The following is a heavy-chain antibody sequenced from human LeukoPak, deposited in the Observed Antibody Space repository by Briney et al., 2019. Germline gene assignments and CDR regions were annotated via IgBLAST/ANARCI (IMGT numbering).Heavy chain of an antibody. CDR2: ISAYNGNT. J-gene: IGHJ4*02. D-gene: IGHD2-15*01. CDR1: GYTFTSYG. CDR3: AKEAYCGGGSCSPEGRTSSDY. Sequence: ASVKVSCKASGYTFTSYGISWVRQAPGQGLEWMGWISAYNGNTNYAQKLQGRVTMTTDTSTSTAYMELRSLRSDDTPAYYCAKEAYCGGGSCSPEGRTSSDYWGQGTLVTVSS. V-gene: IGHV1-18*01.